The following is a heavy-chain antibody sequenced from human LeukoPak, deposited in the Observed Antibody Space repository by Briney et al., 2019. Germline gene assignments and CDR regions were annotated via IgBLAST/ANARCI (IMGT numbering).Heavy chain of an antibody. J-gene: IGHJ4*02. V-gene: IGHV3-30-3*01. D-gene: IGHD2-15*01. CDR1: GFTFSSYA. CDR2: ISYDGSNK. CDR3: ARADLGSCSGGSCYGHY. Sequence: GRSLRLSCAASGFTFSSYAMHWVRQAPGKGLEWVAFISYDGSNKYYADSVEGRFTISRDNSKNTLYLQMNSLRAEDTAVYYCARADLGSCSGGSCYGHYWGQGTLVTVSS.